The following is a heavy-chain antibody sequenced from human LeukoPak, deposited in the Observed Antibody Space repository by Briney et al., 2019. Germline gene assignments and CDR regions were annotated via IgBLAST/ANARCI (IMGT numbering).Heavy chain of an antibody. J-gene: IGHJ4*02. CDR3: TRNEYGGDH. Sequence: HPGGSLRLSCAASGFTFSSYSMNWVRQAPGKGLEWLSYISSSSTIYYADSVKGRFTISRDNAKNSLYLQMNSLRAEDTAVYYCTRNEYGGDHWGQGTLVTVSS. CDR2: ISSSSTI. CDR1: GFTFSSYS. V-gene: IGHV3-48*01. D-gene: IGHD1-1*01.